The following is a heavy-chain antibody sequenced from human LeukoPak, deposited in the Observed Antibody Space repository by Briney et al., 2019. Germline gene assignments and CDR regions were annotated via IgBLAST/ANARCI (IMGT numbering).Heavy chain of an antibody. CDR1: GFTFSSYS. D-gene: IGHD6-19*01. J-gene: IGHJ4*02. Sequence: GGSLRLSCAPSGFTFSSYSMSWVRQAPGKGLEWVSSITTSSTYISYADSVKGRFTISRDNAKNSLYLQMNSLRAEDTAVYYCAREKYSSGWFDYWGQGTLVTVSS. CDR2: ITTSSTYI. CDR3: AREKYSSGWFDY. V-gene: IGHV3-21*01.